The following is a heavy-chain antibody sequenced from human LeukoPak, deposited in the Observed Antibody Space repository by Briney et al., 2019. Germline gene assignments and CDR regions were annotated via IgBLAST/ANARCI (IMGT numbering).Heavy chain of an antibody. Sequence: SVKVFCEASGGTFSSYAISWVRQAPGQGLVWMGGIIPIFGTANYAQKFQGRVTITTDESTSTAYMELSSLRSEHAAVYYCARVPAAILGWFDPWGQGTLVTVSS. V-gene: IGHV1-69*05. CDR2: IIPIFGTA. CDR3: ARVPAAILGWFDP. CDR1: GGTFSSYA. D-gene: IGHD2-2*01. J-gene: IGHJ5*02.